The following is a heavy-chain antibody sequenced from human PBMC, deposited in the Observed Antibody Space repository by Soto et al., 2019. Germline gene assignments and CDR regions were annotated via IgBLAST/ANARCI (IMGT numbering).Heavy chain of an antibody. CDR3: ARGIVRGGFDI. CDR2: IYDTWTT. V-gene: IGHV4-30-4*01. J-gene: IGHJ3*02. CDR1: GGSMSENDYY. Sequence: QVQLQEAGPGLVRPSQTLSLTCTVAGGSMSENDYYWGWLRQSPGQGRQWMGSIYDTWTTSYSPSLKSRVTMSADTYRNQFSLKLTSVTAADTALYFCARGIVRGGFDIRGQGTLVTVSS. D-gene: IGHD3-10*02.